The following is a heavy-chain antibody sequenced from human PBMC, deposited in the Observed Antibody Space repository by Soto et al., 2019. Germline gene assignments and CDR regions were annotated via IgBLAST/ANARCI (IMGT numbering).Heavy chain of an antibody. Sequence: LRLSCAASGFTFSSYSMNWVRQAPGKGLEWVSYISSSSSIIYYADSVKGRFTISRDNAKNSLYLQMNSLRAEDTTVYYCARKLVTADGTEYFQHWGQGTLVTVPS. J-gene: IGHJ1*01. D-gene: IGHD6-13*01. V-gene: IGHV3-48*01. CDR3: ARKLVTADGTEYFQH. CDR1: GFTFSSYS. CDR2: ISSSSSII.